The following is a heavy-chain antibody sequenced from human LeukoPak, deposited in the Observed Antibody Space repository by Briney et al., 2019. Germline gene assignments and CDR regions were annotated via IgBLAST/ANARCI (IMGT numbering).Heavy chain of an antibody. D-gene: IGHD4-17*01. CDR3: AMQVGIYGDYNNWFDP. CDR1: GAPLNNYY. V-gene: IGHV4-59*08. CDR2: VDYSGST. Sequence: PSETLSLTCTVSGAPLNNYYWNWVRQPPGKELEWIGNVDYSGSTRYNPSLKSRATMSLDSSKNQFSLRLTSVTAADMAVYYCAMQVGIYGDYNNWFDPWGRGARVTVSS. J-gene: IGHJ5*02.